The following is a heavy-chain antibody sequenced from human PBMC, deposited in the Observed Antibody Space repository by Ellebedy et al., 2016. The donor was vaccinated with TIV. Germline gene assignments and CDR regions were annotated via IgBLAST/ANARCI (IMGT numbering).Heavy chain of an antibody. J-gene: IGHJ4*02. V-gene: IGHV1-18*01. CDR3: ARERGVLYFDY. Sequence: AASVKVSCKTSGYNFNNYGVSWVRQAPGQGLEWMGWSSAYNAETNYAQKFQGRVTVTTDTSTSTVYMELRSLRSDDTAVYYCARERGVLYFDYWGQGTLVTVSS. D-gene: IGHD2-8*01. CDR2: SSAYNAET. CDR1: GYNFNNYG.